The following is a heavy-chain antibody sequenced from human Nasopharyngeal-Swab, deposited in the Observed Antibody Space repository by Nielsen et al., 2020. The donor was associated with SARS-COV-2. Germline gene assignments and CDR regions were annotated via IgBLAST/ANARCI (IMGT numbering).Heavy chain of an antibody. D-gene: IGHD5-24*01. J-gene: IGHJ4*02. CDR2: ISAGNGNT. Sequence: WVRQAPGQRLEWMGWISAGNGNTKYSQKFQGRVTIARDTSASTAYMELSSLRSEDTAVYYCARDRAGGNGYFDYWGQGTLVTVFS. V-gene: IGHV1-3*01. CDR3: ARDRAGGNGYFDY.